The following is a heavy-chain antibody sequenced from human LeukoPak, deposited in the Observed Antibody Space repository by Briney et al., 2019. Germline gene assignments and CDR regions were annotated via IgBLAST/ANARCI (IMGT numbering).Heavy chain of an antibody. CDR3: ARRDSSGWLY. Sequence: GRSLRLSCAASGSTFSSYAMHWVRQAPGKGLEWVAVISYDGSNKYYADSVKGRFTISRDNSKNTLYLQMNSLRAEDTAVYYCARRDSSGWLYWGQGTLVTVSS. CDR2: ISYDGSNK. J-gene: IGHJ4*02. CDR1: GSTFSSYA. V-gene: IGHV3-30-3*01. D-gene: IGHD6-19*01.